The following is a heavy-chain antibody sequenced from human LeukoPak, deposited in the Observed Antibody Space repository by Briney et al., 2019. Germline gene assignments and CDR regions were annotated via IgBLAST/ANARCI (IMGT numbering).Heavy chain of an antibody. CDR3: ARERNYYDSSGSYRYFDF. J-gene: IGHJ4*02. CDR2: IYYTGST. D-gene: IGHD3-22*01. V-gene: IGHV4-59*01. Sequence: PSETLSLTCTVTGGSISGYYWSWIRQPPGKALEWIGYIYYTGSTNYNPSLESRVTISVDTSKNQFSLKLTSVTAADTAVYSCARERNYYDSSGSYRYFDFWDQRALVTVSS. CDR1: GGSISGYY.